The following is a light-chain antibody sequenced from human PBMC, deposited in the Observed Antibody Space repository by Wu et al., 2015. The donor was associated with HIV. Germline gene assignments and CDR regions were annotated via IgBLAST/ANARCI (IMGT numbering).Light chain of an antibody. Sequence: ASVGDRVTVTCGPVXVLVAGWPGISRNHGKAPRLLIYKASTLEMGVPPRFXGSGSGTEFTLTISSLQPDDSATYFCQEYDRLWTFGQGTKVEIK. V-gene: IGKV1-5*03. CDR3: QEYDRLWT. J-gene: IGKJ1*01. CDR1: XVLVAG. CDR2: KAS.